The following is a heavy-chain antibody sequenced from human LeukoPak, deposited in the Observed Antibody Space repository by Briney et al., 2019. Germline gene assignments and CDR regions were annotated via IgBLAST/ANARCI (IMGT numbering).Heavy chain of an antibody. V-gene: IGHV3-21*01. J-gene: IGHJ6*04. CDR3: AELGITMIGGV. Sequence: GGSLRLSCAASGFTFSSYSMNWVRQAPGKGLEWVSSISSSSSNIYYADSVKGRFTISRDNAKDSLYLQMNSLRAEDTAVYYCAELGITMIGGVWGKGTTVTISS. D-gene: IGHD3-10*02. CDR1: GFTFSSYS. CDR2: ISSSSSNI.